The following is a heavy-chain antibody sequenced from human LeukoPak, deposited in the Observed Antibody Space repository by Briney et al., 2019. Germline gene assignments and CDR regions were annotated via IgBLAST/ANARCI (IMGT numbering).Heavy chain of an antibody. CDR2: IYYSGSG. J-gene: IGHJ4*02. CDR1: GDSISGNY. Sequence: SETLSLTCTVSGDSISGNYWTWIRQPPGTGLEWIGYIYYSGSGNYNASLKSRVIISVDTSKNQFSLKLSSVTATDTAVYYCARPGDGDNLRYFDYWGQGTLVTVSS. CDR3: ARPGDGDNLRYFDY. D-gene: IGHD5-24*01. V-gene: IGHV4-59*08.